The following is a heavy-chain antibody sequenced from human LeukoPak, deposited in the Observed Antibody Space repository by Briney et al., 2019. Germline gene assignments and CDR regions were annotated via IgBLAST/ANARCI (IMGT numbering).Heavy chain of an antibody. J-gene: IGHJ5*02. CDR3: ARDHRIQLWLPPALDP. CDR1: GYTFTAYY. V-gene: IGHV1-2*06. CDR2: INPHSGGT. D-gene: IGHD5-18*01. Sequence: ASVKVSCKASGYTFTAYYMHWVRQAPGQGLEWMGRINPHSGGTNYAQKFQGRVTMTGDTSISTAHMELRRLRSDDTAVYYCARDHRIQLWLPPALDPWGQGTLVTVSS.